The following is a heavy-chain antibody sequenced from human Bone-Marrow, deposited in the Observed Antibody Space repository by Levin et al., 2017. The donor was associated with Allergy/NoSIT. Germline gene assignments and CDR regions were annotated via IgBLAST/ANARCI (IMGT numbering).Heavy chain of an antibody. D-gene: IGHD4-17*01. CDR3: AREPTSVTTYSYYYYYGMDV. Sequence: GESLKISCAASGFTFSTYSMNWVRQAPGKGLEWVSSVRISDNYIYYADSVKGRFTVSRDNAKNSLFLQMNGLRAEDTAVYYCAREPTSVTTYSYYYYYGMDVWGQGTTVTVSS. CDR1: GFTFSTYS. J-gene: IGHJ6*02. CDR2: VRISDNYI. V-gene: IGHV3-21*01.